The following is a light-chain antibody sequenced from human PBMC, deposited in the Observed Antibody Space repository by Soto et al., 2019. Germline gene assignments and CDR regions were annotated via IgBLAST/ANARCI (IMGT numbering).Light chain of an antibody. V-gene: IGKV2D-29*01. J-gene: IGKJ5*01. CDR2: DVS. Sequence: EIVMTQTPLSLSVTPGQPASISCKSSQSLVYSNGETYLYWYLHKPGQPPQLLIYDVSNRFSGVPDRFSGSGSGTDFTLRISRVEAEDVGVYYCMQRVDVPITFGQGTRLEIK. CDR3: MQRVDVPIT. CDR1: QSLVYSNGETY.